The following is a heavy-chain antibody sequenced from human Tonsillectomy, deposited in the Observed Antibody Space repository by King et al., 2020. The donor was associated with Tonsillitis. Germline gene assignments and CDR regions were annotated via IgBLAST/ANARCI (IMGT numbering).Heavy chain of an antibody. CDR2: IYYSGST. D-gene: IGHD6-19*01. J-gene: IGHJ4*02. V-gene: IGHV4-61*01. Sequence: QLQESGPGLVKPSETLSLTCTVSGGSVSSGSYYWSWIRQPPGKGLEWIGYIYYSGSTNYNPSLKSRVTISVDTSKNQLSLKLSSVTAADTAVYYWARDHYSSGWYYFDYWGQGTLVTVSS. CDR3: ARDHYSSGWYYFDY. CDR1: GGSVSSGSYY.